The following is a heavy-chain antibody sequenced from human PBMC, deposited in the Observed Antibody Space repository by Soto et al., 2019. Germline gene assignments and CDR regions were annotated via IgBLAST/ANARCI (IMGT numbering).Heavy chain of an antibody. CDR3: AGGPTDDGYSYGQYYFDY. CDR1: GYTFASYG. V-gene: IGHV1-18*01. J-gene: IGHJ4*02. D-gene: IGHD5-18*01. CDR2: ISAYNGNT. Sequence: VASVKVSCKASGYTFASYGISWVRQAPGQGLEWMGWISAYNGNTNYAQKLQGRVTMTTDTSTSTAYMELRSLRSDDTAVYYCAGGPTDDGYSYGQYYFDYWGQGTLVTVSS.